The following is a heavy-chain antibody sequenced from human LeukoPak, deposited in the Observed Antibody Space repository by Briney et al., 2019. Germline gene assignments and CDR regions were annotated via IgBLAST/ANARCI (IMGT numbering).Heavy chain of an antibody. D-gene: IGHD3-16*02. V-gene: IGHV3-33*01. CDR3: ARETYYDYVWGSYQDDNWFDP. Sequence: GGSLRLSCAASGFTFSSYGMHWARQAPGKGLEWVAVIWYDGSNKYYADSVKGRFTISRDNSKNTLYLQMNSLRAEDTAVYYCARETYYDYVWGSYQDDNWFDPWGQGTLVTVSS. J-gene: IGHJ5*02. CDR1: GFTFSSYG. CDR2: IWYDGSNK.